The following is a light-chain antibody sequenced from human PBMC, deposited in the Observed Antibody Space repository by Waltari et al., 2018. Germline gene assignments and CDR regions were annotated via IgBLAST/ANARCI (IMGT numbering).Light chain of an antibody. CDR2: WAS. Sequence: DIVMTQSPDSLAVSLGERATINCKSSQSVLYSSNNKNYLAWYQQKPGQPTKLLIYWASTRESVVPDRFSGSGSGTDFTLTIISLQAEDVAVYYCQQYYITPQTFGQGTKLEI. V-gene: IGKV4-1*01. CDR3: QQYYITPQT. CDR1: QSVLYSSNNKNY. J-gene: IGKJ2*01.